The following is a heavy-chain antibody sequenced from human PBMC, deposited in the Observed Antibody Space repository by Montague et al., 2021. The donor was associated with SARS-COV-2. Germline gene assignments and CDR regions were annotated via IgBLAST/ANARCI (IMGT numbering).Heavy chain of an antibody. V-gene: IGHV3-23*01. Sequence: SLRLSCAASGFTFSSYAMSWVRQASGKGLEWVSSISGSGDSTYYADSVKGRFTISRDNSKNTLYLQMNSLRAEDTAVYYCAKLHTVAGYFFMESDYWGQGTLVTVSS. CDR2: ISGSGDST. J-gene: IGHJ4*02. CDR1: GFTFSSYA. D-gene: IGHD2-21*01. CDR3: AKLHTVAGYFFMESDY.